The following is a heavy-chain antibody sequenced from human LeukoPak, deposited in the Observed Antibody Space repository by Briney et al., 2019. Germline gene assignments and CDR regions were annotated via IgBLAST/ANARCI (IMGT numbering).Heavy chain of an antibody. Sequence: SETLSLTCTVSGGSIISNYWSWIRQSAGTGLEWIGRIYGSGITDYNPSLKSRVTISVDKSKNQFSLKLSSVTAADTAVYYCATSSMDVWGKGTTVTVSS. V-gene: IGHV4-4*07. CDR2: IYGSGIT. CDR1: GGSIISNY. J-gene: IGHJ6*03. CDR3: ATSSMDV.